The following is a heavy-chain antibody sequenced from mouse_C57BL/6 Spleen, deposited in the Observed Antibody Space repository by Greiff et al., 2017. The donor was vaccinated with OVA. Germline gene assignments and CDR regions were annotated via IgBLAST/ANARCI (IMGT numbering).Heavy chain of an antibody. CDR2: IDPANGNT. CDR1: GFNIKNTY. J-gene: IGHJ4*01. Sequence: EVQRVESVAELVRPGASVKLSCTASGFNIKNTYMHWVKQRPEQGLEWIGRIDPANGNTKYAPKFQGKATITADTSSNTAYLQLSSLTSEDTAIYYCAPHYYGSSYDAMDYWGQGTSVTVSS. D-gene: IGHD1-1*01. V-gene: IGHV14-3*01. CDR3: APHYYGSSYDAMDY.